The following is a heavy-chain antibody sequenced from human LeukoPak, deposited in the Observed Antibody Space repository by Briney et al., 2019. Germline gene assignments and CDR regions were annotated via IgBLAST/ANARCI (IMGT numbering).Heavy chain of an antibody. CDR1: GGSISSYY. D-gene: IGHD2-2*01. J-gene: IGHJ4*02. Sequence: SETLSLTCTASGGSISSYYWSWIRQPPGKGLEWIGYIYYSGSTNYNPSLKSRLPISVDTSKNQFSLKLSSVTAADTAVYYCARVGCSSTSCYVDYWGQGTLVTVSS. V-gene: IGHV4-59*01. CDR3: ARVGCSSTSCYVDY. CDR2: IYYSGST.